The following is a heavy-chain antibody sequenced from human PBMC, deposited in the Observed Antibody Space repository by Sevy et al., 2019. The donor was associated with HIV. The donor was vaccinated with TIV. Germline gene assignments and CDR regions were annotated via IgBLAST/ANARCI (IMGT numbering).Heavy chain of an antibody. Sequence: ASVKVSCKASGYTFTTYRISWVRQAPGQRLEWMGWIIAFNGDRDYAQKFQGRLTMTTDTSTSTAYMELRSLRSDDTAVYYCATAFCTGGSCYSLAYWGQGTLVTVSS. CDR3: ATAFCTGGSCYSLAY. V-gene: IGHV1-18*01. CDR1: GYTFTTYR. D-gene: IGHD2-15*01. CDR2: IIAFNGDR. J-gene: IGHJ4*02.